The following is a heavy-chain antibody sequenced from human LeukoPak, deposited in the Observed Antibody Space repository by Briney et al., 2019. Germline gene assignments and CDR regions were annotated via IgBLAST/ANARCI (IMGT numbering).Heavy chain of an antibody. CDR2: IKWNGGST. Sequence: PGGSLRLSCAASGFTFDNYGMSWVRQAPGKGLEWVSGIKWNGGSTGYADSVKGRFTISRDNDKNSLYLQMNSLRAEDTALYYCARQGVTMVRGVIGFDYYYYMDVWGKGTTVTISS. D-gene: IGHD3-10*01. V-gene: IGHV3-20*04. J-gene: IGHJ6*03. CDR1: GFTFDNYG. CDR3: ARQGVTMVRGVIGFDYYYYMDV.